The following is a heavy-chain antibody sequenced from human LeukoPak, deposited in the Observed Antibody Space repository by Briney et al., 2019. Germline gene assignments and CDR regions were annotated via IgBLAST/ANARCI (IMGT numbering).Heavy chain of an antibody. CDR1: GFIFSNYA. D-gene: IGHD6-6*01. CDR3: AKDRIAARPTRIDS. J-gene: IGHJ4*02. V-gene: IGHV3-23*01. CDR2: LSGSGGTT. Sequence: PGGSLRLSCAASGFIFSNYAMGWVRQAPGKGLEWVSTLSGSGGTTYYADSVKGRFTISRDNSKNTLYLQMSSLSADDTAVYYCAKDRIAARPTRIDSWGQGTLVTVSS.